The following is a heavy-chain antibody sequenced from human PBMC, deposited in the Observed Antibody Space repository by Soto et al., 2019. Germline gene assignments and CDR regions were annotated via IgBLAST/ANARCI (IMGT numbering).Heavy chain of an antibody. CDR2: ISSSSNTI. Sequence: PGGSLRLSCAASGFSFSTYSMNWVRQAPGEGLEWISYISSSSNTIYYADSVKGRFTISRDNAKNSLYLQMNSLRAEDTAVYYCDLRAGPLGGQGTLVTVSS. V-gene: IGHV3-48*01. J-gene: IGHJ4*02. CDR3: DLRAGPL. CDR1: GFSFSTYS. D-gene: IGHD6-13*01.